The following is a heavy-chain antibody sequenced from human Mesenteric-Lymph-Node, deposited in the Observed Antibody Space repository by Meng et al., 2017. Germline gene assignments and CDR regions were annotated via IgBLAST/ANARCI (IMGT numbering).Heavy chain of an antibody. J-gene: IGHJ4*02. Sequence: SETLSLTCTVSGGSISSGSYYWSWIRQPAGKGLEWIGRIYTSGSTNYNPSLKSRVTISVDTSKNQFSLKLSSVTAADTAVYYCARDPRGDYVWGSYRSFYFGHWGQGTLVTVSS. D-gene: IGHD3-16*02. CDR3: ARDPRGDYVWGSYRSFYFGH. CDR2: IYTSGST. V-gene: IGHV4-61*02. CDR1: GGSISSGSYY.